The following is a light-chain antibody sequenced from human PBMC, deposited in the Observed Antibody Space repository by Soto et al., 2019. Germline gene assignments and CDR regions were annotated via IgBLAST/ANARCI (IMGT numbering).Light chain of an antibody. CDR3: KSYAGSNTYV. CDR1: KNDIGVYDF. J-gene: IGLJ1*01. CDR2: EVV. Sequence: HSVLAQPPSASGSPGQSVTISCTGTKNDIGVYDFVSWYQHHPGKAPRLIIYEVVQRPSGVPDRFSGSKSGNTASLTVSGLQAADEADYFCKSYAGSNTYVFGRGTKVTVX. V-gene: IGLV2-8*01.